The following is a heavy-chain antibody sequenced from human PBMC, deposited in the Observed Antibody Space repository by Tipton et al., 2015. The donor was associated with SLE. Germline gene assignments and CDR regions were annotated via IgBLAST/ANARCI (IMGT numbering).Heavy chain of an antibody. D-gene: IGHD1-26*01. CDR2: ISGSGGST. CDR1: GFTFSSYG. Sequence: GSLRLSCAASGFTFSSYGMSWVRQAPGKGLEWVSAISGSGGSTYYADSVKGRFTISRDNSKNTLYLQMNSLRAEDTAVYYCAKVIVGAIDAFDIWGQGTMVTVSS. V-gene: IGHV3-23*01. CDR3: AKVIVGAIDAFDI. J-gene: IGHJ3*02.